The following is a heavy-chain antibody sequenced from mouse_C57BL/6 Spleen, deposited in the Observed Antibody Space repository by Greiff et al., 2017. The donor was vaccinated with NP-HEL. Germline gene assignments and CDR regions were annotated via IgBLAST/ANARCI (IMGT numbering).Heavy chain of an antibody. CDR3: ARGSSDYFDY. J-gene: IGHJ2*01. Sequence: EVKLVESEGGLVQPGSSMKLSCTASGFTFSDYYMAWVRQVPEKGLEWVANINYDGSSTYYLDSLKSRFIISRDNAKNILYLRMSSLKSEDTATYYCARGSSDYFDYWGQGTTLTVPS. CDR2: INYDGSST. V-gene: IGHV5-16*01. D-gene: IGHD1-1*01. CDR1: GFTFSDYY.